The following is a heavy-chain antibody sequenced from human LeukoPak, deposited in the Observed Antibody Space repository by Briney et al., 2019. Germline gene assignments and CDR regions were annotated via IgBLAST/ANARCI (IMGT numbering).Heavy chain of an antibody. CDR1: GGSFSGYY. Sequence: SETLSLTCAVYGGSFSGYYWSWIRQPPGKGLEWIGEINHSGSTNYNPSLKSRVTISVDKSKNQFSLKLSSVTAADTAVYYCARAQLFVAATGNNWFDPWGQGTLVTVSS. J-gene: IGHJ5*02. D-gene: IGHD2-15*01. V-gene: IGHV4-34*01. CDR3: ARAQLFVAATGNNWFDP. CDR2: INHSGST.